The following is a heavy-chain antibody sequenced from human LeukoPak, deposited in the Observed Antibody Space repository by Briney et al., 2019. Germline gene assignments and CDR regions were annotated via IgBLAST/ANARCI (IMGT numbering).Heavy chain of an antibody. D-gene: IGHD1-26*01. CDR1: GFTFSSYS. V-gene: IGHV3-21*01. CDR3: ARDHRGSYGSRFDP. Sequence: PGGSLRLSCAASGFTFSSYSMNWVRQAPGKGLEWVSSISSSSSSYIYYADSVKGRFTISRDNAKNSLYLQMNSLRAEDTAVYYCARDHRGSYGSRFDPWGQGTLVTVSS. J-gene: IGHJ5*02. CDR2: ISSSSSSYI.